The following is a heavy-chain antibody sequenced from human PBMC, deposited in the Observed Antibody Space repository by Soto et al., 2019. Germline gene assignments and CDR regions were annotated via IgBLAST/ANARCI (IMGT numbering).Heavy chain of an antibody. CDR3: AKDLGGAADFDY. J-gene: IGHJ4*02. V-gene: IGHV3-30*18. CDR2: ISYDGSNK. Sequence: QVQLVESGGGVVQPGRSLRLSCAASGFTFSSYGMHWVRQAPGKGLEWVAVISYDGSNKYYADSVKGRFTISRDNSKNTLYLQMNSLRAEDTAVYYCAKDLGGAADFDYWGQGPLVTVSS. CDR1: GFTFSSYG. D-gene: IGHD3-16*01.